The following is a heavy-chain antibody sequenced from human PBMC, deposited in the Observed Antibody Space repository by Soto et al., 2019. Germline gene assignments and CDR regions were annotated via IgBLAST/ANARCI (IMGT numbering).Heavy chain of an antibody. J-gene: IGHJ6*02. Sequence: SVKVSCKASGFTFTNSAVQWVRQARGQRPEWIGWIVVGSGNVGSGNRKYAQKFQERVTITRDMSTSTVYMELSSLRSEDTAVYYCVADTPQYDIVTGYENPYYYGLDVWGQGTTVTVSS. CDR2: IVVGSGNVGSGNR. CDR1: GFTFTNSA. CDR3: VADTPQYDIVTGYENPYYYGLDV. V-gene: IGHV1-58*01. D-gene: IGHD3-9*01.